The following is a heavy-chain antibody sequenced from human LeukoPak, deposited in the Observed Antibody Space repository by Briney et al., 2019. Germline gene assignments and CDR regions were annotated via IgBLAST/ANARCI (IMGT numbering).Heavy chain of an antibody. V-gene: IGHV3-21*01. Sequence: GGSLRLSCAASGFTFNTYTMNWVRQTPGKGLEWVSSISSTGAYIYHADSMDGRFTVSRDNARNLLYLHMNNLRAEDSATYFCARVSSNPYSRGYYHFDYWGQGTLVTVSS. CDR3: ARVSSNPYSRGYYHFDY. CDR2: ISSTGAYI. J-gene: IGHJ4*02. CDR1: GFTFNTYT. D-gene: IGHD6-25*01.